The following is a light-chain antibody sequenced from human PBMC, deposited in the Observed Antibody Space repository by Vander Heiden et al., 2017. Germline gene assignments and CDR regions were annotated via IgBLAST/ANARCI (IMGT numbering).Light chain of an antibody. CDR1: KLGDKY. J-gene: IGLJ2*01. V-gene: IGLV3-1*01. CDR3: QAWDSSTVV. CDR2: QDS. Sequence: SYELTQPPSVSVSPGQTASITCSGDKLGDKYASWYQQKPCQSPVLVIHQDSKRPSGIPERFSGSNSGNTATLTISGTQAMDEVDYYCQAWDSSTVVFGGGTKLTVL.